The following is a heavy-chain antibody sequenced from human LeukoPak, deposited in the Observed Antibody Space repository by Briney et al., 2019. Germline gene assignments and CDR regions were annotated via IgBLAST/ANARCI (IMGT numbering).Heavy chain of an antibody. CDR1: GGSISSYY. Sequence: SETLSLTRTVSGGSISSYYWSWIRQPPGKGLEWIGYIYYSGSTNYNPSLKSRVTISVDTSKNQFSLKLSSVTAADTAVYYCARRNAGSGWYWGQGTLVTVSS. J-gene: IGHJ4*02. V-gene: IGHV4-59*08. CDR3: ARRNAGSGWY. CDR2: IYYSGST. D-gene: IGHD6-19*01.